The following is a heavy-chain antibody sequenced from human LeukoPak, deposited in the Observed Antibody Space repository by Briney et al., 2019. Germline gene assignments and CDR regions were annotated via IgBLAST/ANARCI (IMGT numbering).Heavy chain of an antibody. V-gene: IGHV3-21*01. Sequence: GGSLRLSCAASGFTFSSYSMNWVRQAPGKGLDWVSSISSSSSNIYYADSVKGRFTISRDNAKNSLYLQMNRLRAEDTAVYYCARDITYSNYPDDAFDIWGQGTMVTLSS. D-gene: IGHD4-11*01. CDR2: ISSSSSNI. J-gene: IGHJ3*02. CDR3: ARDITYSNYPDDAFDI. CDR1: GFTFSSYS.